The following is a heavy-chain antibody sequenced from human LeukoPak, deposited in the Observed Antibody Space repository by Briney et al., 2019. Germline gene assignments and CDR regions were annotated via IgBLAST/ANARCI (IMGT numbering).Heavy chain of an antibody. Sequence: SQTLSLTCTVSGGSISSGDYYWSWIRQPPGKGLEWIGYIYYSGSTYYNPSLKSRVTISVDTSKNQFSLKLSSVTAAGTAVYYCARGSLDYYDSSGYFPPDYWGQGTLVTVSS. D-gene: IGHD3-22*01. CDR3: ARGSLDYYDSSGYFPPDY. CDR2: IYYSGST. CDR1: GGSISSGDYY. V-gene: IGHV4-30-4*01. J-gene: IGHJ4*02.